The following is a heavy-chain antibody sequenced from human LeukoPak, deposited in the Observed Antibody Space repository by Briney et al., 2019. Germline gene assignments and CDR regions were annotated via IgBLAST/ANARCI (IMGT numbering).Heavy chain of an antibody. J-gene: IGHJ4*02. CDR2: IYPGDSHS. Sequence: GESLKISCKGSGYSFTNYWIGWVRQMPGKGLEWMGIIYPGDSHSRYNPSLQGQVTISADKSISTAYLQWSSLKASDTAMYYCARQVVVAGSVDCWGQGTLVTVSS. V-gene: IGHV5-51*01. CDR3: ARQVVVAGSVDC. D-gene: IGHD6-19*01. CDR1: GYSFTNYW.